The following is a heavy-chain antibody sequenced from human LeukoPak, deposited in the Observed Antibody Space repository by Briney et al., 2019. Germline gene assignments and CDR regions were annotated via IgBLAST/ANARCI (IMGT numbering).Heavy chain of an antibody. Sequence: GSLRLSCAASGFTFSSYAMSWIRQPPGKGLEWIGYIYYSGGTNYNPSLKSRVTISVDTSKNQFSLKLSSVTAADTAVYYCARLVAAAGRGRYYYYGMDVWGQGTTVTVSS. CDR3: ARLVAAAGRGRYYYYGMDV. CDR2: IYYSGGT. V-gene: IGHV4-59*08. D-gene: IGHD6-13*01. J-gene: IGHJ6*02. CDR1: GFTFSSYA.